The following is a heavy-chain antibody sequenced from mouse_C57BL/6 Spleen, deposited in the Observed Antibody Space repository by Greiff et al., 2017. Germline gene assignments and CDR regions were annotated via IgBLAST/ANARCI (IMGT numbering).Heavy chain of an antibody. CDR3: AGGGQTAQTFYAMDY. J-gene: IGHJ4*01. V-gene: IGHV1-82*01. CDR1: GYAFSSSW. Sequence: QVQLQQSGPELVKPGASVKISCKASGYAFSSSWMNWVKQRPGKGLEWIGRIYPGDGDTNYNGKFKGKATLTADKSSSTAYMQLSSLTSEDSAVSVGAGGGQTAQTFYAMDYWGQGTSVTVSS. CDR2: IYPGDGDT. D-gene: IGHD3-2*02.